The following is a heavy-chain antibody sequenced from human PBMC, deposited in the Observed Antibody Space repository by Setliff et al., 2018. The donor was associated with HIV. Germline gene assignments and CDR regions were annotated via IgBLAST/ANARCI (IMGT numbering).Heavy chain of an antibody. V-gene: IGHV1-18*01. CDR2: ISAYNGNT. Sequence: ASVKVSCKASGYTFTHYAISWVRQAPGQGLVYLGWISAYNGNTNYAQKVQGRITMTTDASTSTVDMELRSLTSDDTAVYYCARLASGGWPLEVFDIWGQGTMVTVSS. CDR1: GYTFTHYA. J-gene: IGHJ3*02. CDR3: ARLASGGWPLEVFDI. D-gene: IGHD2-15*01.